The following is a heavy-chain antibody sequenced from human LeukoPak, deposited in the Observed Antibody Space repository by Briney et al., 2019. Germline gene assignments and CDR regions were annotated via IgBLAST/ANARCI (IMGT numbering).Heavy chain of an antibody. CDR1: GYTFTSYA. CDR3: ARGVAAAGTGDLDY. D-gene: IGHD6-13*01. J-gene: IGHJ4*02. V-gene: IGHV1-3*01. Sequence: ASVKVSFKASGYTFTSYAMHWVRQAPGQRREWMGWINAGNGNTKYSKTFQGRVTITRDTSASTAYMELSSLRSEDTAVYYCARGVAAAGTGDLDYWGQGTLVTVSS. CDR2: INAGNGNT.